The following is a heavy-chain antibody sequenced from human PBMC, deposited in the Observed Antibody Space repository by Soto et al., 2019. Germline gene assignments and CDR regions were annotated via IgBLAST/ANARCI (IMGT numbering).Heavy chain of an antibody. D-gene: IGHD2-15*01. J-gene: IGHJ6*02. CDR1: GGTFSSYA. Sequence: QVQLVQSGAEVKKPGSSVKVSCKASGGTFSSYAISWVRQAPGQGLEWMGGIIPIFGTANHAQKFQGRVTITADESTSTAYMELSSLRSEDTAVYYCARDARRVVVAAHSYYYGMDVWGQGTTVTVSS. CDR2: IIPIFGTA. CDR3: ARDARRVVVAAHSYYYGMDV. V-gene: IGHV1-69*12.